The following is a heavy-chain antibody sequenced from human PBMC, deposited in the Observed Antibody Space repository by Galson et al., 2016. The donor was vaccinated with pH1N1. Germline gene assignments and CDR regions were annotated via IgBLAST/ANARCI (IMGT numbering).Heavy chain of an antibody. V-gene: IGHV3-9*01. CDR2: ISWNNGSM. J-gene: IGHJ4*02. Sequence: SLRLSCAASGFTFDDYAMHWVRQAPGKGLEWVSGISWNNGSMDYVDSVKGRFTISRDNAKNSVYLQMNSLRAEDTALYYCARAIGAAESYWGQGTLVTVSS. CDR1: GFTFDDYA. D-gene: IGHD6-13*01. CDR3: ARAIGAAESY.